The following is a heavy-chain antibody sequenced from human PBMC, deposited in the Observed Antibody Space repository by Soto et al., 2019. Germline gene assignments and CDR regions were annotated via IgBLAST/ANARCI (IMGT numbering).Heavy chain of an antibody. J-gene: IGHJ4*02. V-gene: IGHV1-18*01. D-gene: IGHD6-6*01. CDR1: GYTFSNYG. Sequence: QVQLVQSGAEVKKPGASVKVSCKASGYTFSNYGISWVRHAPGQGLEWMGLINTYHGNTNFAQKFQGRVSMTTDAATRTAYMELRSLKSEDPAVYSCASDRLVVIMPVVMDYWGQGVLVTVAS. CDR2: INTYHGNT. CDR3: ASDRLVVIMPVVMDY.